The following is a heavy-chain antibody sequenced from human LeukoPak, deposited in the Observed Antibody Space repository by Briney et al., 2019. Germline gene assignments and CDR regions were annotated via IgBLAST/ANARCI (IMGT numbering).Heavy chain of an antibody. CDR2: ITAYNDNT. J-gene: IGHJ4*02. D-gene: IGHD6-25*01. CDR1: GYTFTSYG. V-gene: IGHV1-18*01. CDR3: ARVGSAAATADY. Sequence: GASVKVSCKASGYTFTSYGISWVRQAPGQGLEWMGWITAYNDNTYYAQKLQGRITMTSDTSTSTVYMELSSLRSDDTAVYFCARVGSAAATADYWGQGTLVTVSS.